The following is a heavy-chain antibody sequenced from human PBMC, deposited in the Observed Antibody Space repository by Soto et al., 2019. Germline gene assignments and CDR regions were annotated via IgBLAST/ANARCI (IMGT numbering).Heavy chain of an antibody. J-gene: IGHJ4*02. CDR2: MNPNSGNT. Sequence: GASVKVSCKASGYTFTSYDINWVRQVTGQGLEWMGWMNPNSGNTGYAQKFQGRVTMTRNTSISTAYMELSSLRSEDTAVYYCARGHRVIRYQLLLGYWGQGTLVTVS. CDR3: ARGHRVIRYQLLLGY. D-gene: IGHD2-2*01. CDR1: GYTFTSYD. V-gene: IGHV1-8*01.